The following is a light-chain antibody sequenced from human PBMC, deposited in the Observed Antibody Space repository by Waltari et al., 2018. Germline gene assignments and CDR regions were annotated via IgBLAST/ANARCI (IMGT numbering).Light chain of an antibody. CDR2: EAS. J-gene: IGKJ1*01. Sequence: EIVLTQSPATLSLSPGDRATLSCRASPSITTLLAWYQHKRGQAPRLLIFEASKRAPGVPARFSGSGSGTDFTLTISSLEPEDFAIYYCHQRNIWPPTFGPGTKVEMK. V-gene: IGKV3-11*01. CDR1: PSITTL. CDR3: HQRNIWPPT.